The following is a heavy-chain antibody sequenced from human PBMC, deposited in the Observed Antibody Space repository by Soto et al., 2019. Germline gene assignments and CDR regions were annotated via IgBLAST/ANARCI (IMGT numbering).Heavy chain of an antibody. Sequence: QVHLVQSGAEVKKPGASVKVSCKASGYTFPSYGITWVRQAPGQGLEWMGWISAYDGNTNYAQKLQGRVTMHTDTSTSTDYMELRSLRSDDTAVYYCARDGPMDRAFDIWGQGTMVTVSS. CDR1: GYTFPSYG. CDR3: ARDGPMDRAFDI. V-gene: IGHV1-18*01. D-gene: IGHD3-10*01. J-gene: IGHJ3*02. CDR2: ISAYDGNT.